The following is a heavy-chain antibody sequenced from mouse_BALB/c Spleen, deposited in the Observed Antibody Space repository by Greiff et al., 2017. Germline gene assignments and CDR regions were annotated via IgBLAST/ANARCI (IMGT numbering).Heavy chain of an antibody. J-gene: IGHJ1*01. CDR2: ISSGGSYT. CDR1: GFTFSSYT. D-gene: IGHD3-3*01. CDR3: TRDGGTRYFDV. Sequence: EVKLVESGGGLVKPGGSLKLSCAASGFTFSSYTMSWVRQTPEKRLEWVATISSGGSYTYYPDSVKGRFTISRDNAKNTLYLQMSSLKSEDTAMFYCTRDGGTRYFDVWGAGTTVTVSS. V-gene: IGHV5-6-4*01.